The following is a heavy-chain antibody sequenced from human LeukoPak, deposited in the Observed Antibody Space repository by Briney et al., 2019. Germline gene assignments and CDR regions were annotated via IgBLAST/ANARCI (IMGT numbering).Heavy chain of an antibody. D-gene: IGHD3-10*01. Sequence: SETLSLTCTVSGGSIGSGGYYWSWIRQHPGKGLEWIGYIYYSGSTYYNPSLKSRVTISVDTSKNQFSLKLSSVTAADTAVYYCARGYPAADYYYGSGSYEDWGQGTLVTVSS. J-gene: IGHJ4*02. V-gene: IGHV4-31*03. CDR3: ARGYPAADYYYGSGSYED. CDR2: IYYSGST. CDR1: GGSIGSGGYY.